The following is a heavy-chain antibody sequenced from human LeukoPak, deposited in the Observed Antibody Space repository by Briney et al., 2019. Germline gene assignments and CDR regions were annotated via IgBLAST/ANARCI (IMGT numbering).Heavy chain of an antibody. CDR1: GFTFRSYD. J-gene: IGHJ4*02. V-gene: IGHV3-9*01. Sequence: PGGSLRLSCAASGFTFRSYDMHWVRQATGKGLEWVSGISWNSGSIGYADSVKGRFTISRDNAKNSLYLQMNSLRAEDTAVYYCTRDPRRLDYWGQGTLVTVSS. CDR2: ISWNSGSI. CDR3: TRDPRRLDY.